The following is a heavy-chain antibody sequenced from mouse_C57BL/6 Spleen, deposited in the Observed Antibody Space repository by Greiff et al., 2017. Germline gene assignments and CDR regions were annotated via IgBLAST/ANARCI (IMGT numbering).Heavy chain of an antibody. CDR1: GYAFSSSW. V-gene: IGHV1-82*01. D-gene: IGHD1-1*01. J-gene: IGHJ2*01. CDR3: ARYHGSSLYYFDY. Sequence: VKLQQSGPELVKPGASVKISCKASGYAFSSSWMNWVKQRPGKGLEWIGRIYPGDGDTNYNGKFKGKATLTADKSSSTAYMQLSSLTSEDSAVYFCARYHGSSLYYFDYWGQGTTLTVSS. CDR2: IYPGDGDT.